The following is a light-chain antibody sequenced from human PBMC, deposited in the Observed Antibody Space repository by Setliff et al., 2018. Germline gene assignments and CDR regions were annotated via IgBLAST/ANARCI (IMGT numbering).Light chain of an antibody. CDR2: EVI. Sequence: QSVLTQPASVSGSPGQSITISCTGSASDVGDYNYVSWHQQHPGEAPKLLIYEVINRPSGISNRFSGSKSGNTASLTISGLLAEDEADYFCSSYTSSHTYVFGSGTKGTV. J-gene: IGLJ1*01. CDR1: ASDVGDYNY. CDR3: SSYTSSHTYV. V-gene: IGLV2-14*01.